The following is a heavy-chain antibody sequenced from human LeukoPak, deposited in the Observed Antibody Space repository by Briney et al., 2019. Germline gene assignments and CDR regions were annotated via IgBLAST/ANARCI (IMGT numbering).Heavy chain of an antibody. J-gene: IGHJ4*02. V-gene: IGHV4-61*02. CDR3: ARGGGATRIDY. CDR1: GDSIRSGTYY. D-gene: IGHD5-12*01. CDR2: IYTSGST. Sequence: PSETLSLTCSVSGDSIRSGTYYWSWIRQPAGKGLEWIGRIYTSGSTSYNPSLKSPVTISVDTSKNQFSLKLTSVTAADTAVYYCARGGGATRIDYWGQGTLVTVSS.